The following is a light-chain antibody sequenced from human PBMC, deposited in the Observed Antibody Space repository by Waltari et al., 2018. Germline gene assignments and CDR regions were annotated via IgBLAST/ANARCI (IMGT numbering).Light chain of an antibody. CDR1: DIGERR. J-gene: IGLJ2*01. Sequence: SYMLTQPPSVSVAPGQTARITCCVDDIGERRVHWCQQRPGQAPVSVIYYDTDRPSGIPDRFSGSHSGDTATLIISRVEAGDEADYYCQVWDSSRHHVIFGGGTRLTVL. CDR3: QVWDSSRHHVI. CDR2: YDT. V-gene: IGLV3-21*04.